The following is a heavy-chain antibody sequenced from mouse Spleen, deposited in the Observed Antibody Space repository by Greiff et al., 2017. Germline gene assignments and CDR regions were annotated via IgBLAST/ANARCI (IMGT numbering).Heavy chain of an antibody. CDR3: ARGRWLLPYAMDY. J-gene: IGHJ4*01. CDR1: GYTFTDYN. D-gene: IGHD2-3*01. CDR2: INPNNGGT. V-gene: IGHV1-22*01. Sequence: EVQLQQSGPELVKPGASVKMSCKASGYTFTDYNMHWVKQSHGKSLEWIGYINPNNGGTSYNQKFKGKATLTVNKSSSTAYMELRSLTSEDSAVYYRARGRWLLPYAMDYWGQGTSVTVSS.